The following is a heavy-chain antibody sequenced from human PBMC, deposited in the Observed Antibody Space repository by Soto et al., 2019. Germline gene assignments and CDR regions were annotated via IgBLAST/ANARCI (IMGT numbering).Heavy chain of an antibody. CDR2: INPSGGST. Sequence: ASVKVSCKASGYTFTSYYMHWVRQAPGQGLEWMGIINPSGGSTSYAQKFQGRVTMTRDTSTSTVYMELSSLRSEDTAVYYCARRSYYYDSSGHSAPDDAFDIWGQGTMVTV. CDR1: GYTFTSYY. D-gene: IGHD3-22*01. CDR3: ARRSYYYDSSGHSAPDDAFDI. J-gene: IGHJ3*02. V-gene: IGHV1-46*01.